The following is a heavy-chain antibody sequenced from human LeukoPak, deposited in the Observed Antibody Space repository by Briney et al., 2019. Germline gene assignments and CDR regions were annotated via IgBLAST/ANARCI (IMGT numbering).Heavy chain of an antibody. Sequence: SETLSLTCTVSGGSISSYYWSWIRQPAGKGLEWIGRIYTSGSTNYNPSLKSRVTMSVDTSKNQFSLKLSSVTAADMAVYYCARDSIFRYCSGGSCYWAAYFDYWGQGTLVTVSS. CDR1: GGSISSYY. CDR2: IYTSGST. CDR3: ARDSIFRYCSGGSCYWAAYFDY. D-gene: IGHD2-15*01. J-gene: IGHJ4*02. V-gene: IGHV4-4*07.